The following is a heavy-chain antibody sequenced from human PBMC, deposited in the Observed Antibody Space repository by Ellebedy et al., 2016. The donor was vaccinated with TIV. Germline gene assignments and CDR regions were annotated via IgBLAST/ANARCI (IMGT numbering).Heavy chain of an antibody. CDR2: ISSTSSGI. CDR1: GFTFSSYS. Sequence: GESLKISCAASGFTFSSYSMNWVRQAPGKGLECISYISSTSSGIYYADSVKGRFTISRDNVKNSLYLQMNSLRDEDTAVYYCARGRLNSGSYWGVYWGQGTLVTVSS. V-gene: IGHV3-48*02. D-gene: IGHD1-26*01. J-gene: IGHJ4*02. CDR3: ARGRLNSGSYWGVY.